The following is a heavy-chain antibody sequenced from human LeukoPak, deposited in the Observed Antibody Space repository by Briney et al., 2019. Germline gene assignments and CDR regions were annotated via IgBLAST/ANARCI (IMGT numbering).Heavy chain of an antibody. J-gene: IGHJ5*02. CDR1: GGSTSSSSYY. V-gene: IGHV4-39*07. D-gene: IGHD3-9*01. Sequence: SETLSLTCIVSGGSTSSSSYYWGWIRQSPGKGLEWIGSIYYSGSTYYNPSLKSRVTISVDTSKNQFSLKLSSVTAADTAVYYCARVRWILTGYYKFDPWGQGTLVTVSS. CDR2: IYYSGST. CDR3: ARVRWILTGYYKFDP.